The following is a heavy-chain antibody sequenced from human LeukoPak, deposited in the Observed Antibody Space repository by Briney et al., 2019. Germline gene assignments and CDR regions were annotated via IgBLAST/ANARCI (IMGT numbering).Heavy chain of an antibody. V-gene: IGHV4-31*03. CDR1: GGSISSGGYY. CDR3: ARESRRTYWYNWNPEPSVRWFDL. CDR2: IYYSGST. J-gene: IGHJ5*02. D-gene: IGHD1-20*01. Sequence: SETLSLTCTVSGGSISSGGYYWSWIRQHPGKGREWIGYIYYSGSTYYNPSLKSRVTISVDTSKNQFSLKLSSVTAADTAVYYCARESRRTYWYNWNPEPSVRWFDLWGQGTLVTVSS.